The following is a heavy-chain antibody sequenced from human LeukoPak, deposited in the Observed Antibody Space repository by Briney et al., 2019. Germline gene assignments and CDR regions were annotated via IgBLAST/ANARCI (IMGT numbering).Heavy chain of an antibody. Sequence: ASVKVSCKLSGYTGFELSMNWVRQAPGKGLEWMGGFVPEDARTIYAQKFQGRVTMTEDTSTDTAYMELSSLTSEDTAVYYCTTHSIFGVVTYAFHLWGRGTLVTVSS. CDR1: GYTGFELS. CDR3: TTHSIFGVVTYAFHL. CDR2: FVPEDART. V-gene: IGHV1-24*01. J-gene: IGHJ3*01. D-gene: IGHD3-3*01.